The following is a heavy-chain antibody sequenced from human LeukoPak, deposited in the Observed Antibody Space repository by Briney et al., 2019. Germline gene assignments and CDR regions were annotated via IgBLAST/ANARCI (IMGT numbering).Heavy chain of an antibody. CDR1: GFTFSSYA. J-gene: IGHJ4*02. Sequence: GGSLRLSCAASGFTFSSYAMSWVRQAPGKGLEWVSAISGSGGSPYYADSVKGRFTISRDNSKNTLYLQMNGLRAEDTAVYYCAKDLRGGGAYFDYWGQGTLVTVSS. CDR2: ISGSGGSP. CDR3: AKDLRGGGAYFDY. V-gene: IGHV3-23*01. D-gene: IGHD3-16*01.